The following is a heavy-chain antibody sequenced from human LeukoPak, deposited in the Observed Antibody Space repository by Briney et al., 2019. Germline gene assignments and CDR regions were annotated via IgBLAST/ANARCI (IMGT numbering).Heavy chain of an antibody. CDR3: ARDVEGGTFDI. CDR1: GFIFSNYW. D-gene: IGHD3-16*01. CDR2: INEDGSEE. V-gene: IGHV3-7*05. J-gene: IGHJ3*02. Sequence: GGSLRLSCAASGFIFSNYWMTWVRQAPGKGLEWVANINEDGSEEVYVDSVRGRLTISRDNAKNSLFLEMGSLRADDTAVYFCARDVEGGTFDIWGQGTTVTVSS.